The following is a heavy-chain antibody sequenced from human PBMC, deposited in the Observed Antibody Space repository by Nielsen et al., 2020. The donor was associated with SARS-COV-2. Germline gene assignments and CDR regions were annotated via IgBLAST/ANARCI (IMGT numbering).Heavy chain of an antibody. J-gene: IGHJ3*01. CDR2: IYPDDSDT. D-gene: IGHD3-16*01. Sequence: GESLKISCKGSGYTFSTNWIAWVRQMPGKDLEWMGIIYPDDSDTRYSPSFQGQVTISGDKSITTAYLQWSSLKASDTAMYYCARLRTVGGSYKDAFDLWGQGTMVTVSS. CDR3: ARLRTVGGSYKDAFDL. V-gene: IGHV5-51*01. CDR1: GYTFSTNW.